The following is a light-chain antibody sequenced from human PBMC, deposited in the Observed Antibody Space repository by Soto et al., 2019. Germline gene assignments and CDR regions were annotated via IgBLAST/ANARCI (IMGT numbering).Light chain of an antibody. CDR1: SSNIGADYD. J-gene: IGLJ2*01. CDR3: QSYDSTLISSV. CDR2: GNT. V-gene: IGLV1-40*01. Sequence: QSALTQPPSVSGAPGQRVTISCTGSSSNIGADYDVHWYQQLPGTAPKLLIYGNTNRPSGVPDRFSGSKSGTSASLAVTGLQTEDEADYYCQSYDSTLISSVFGGGTKLTVL.